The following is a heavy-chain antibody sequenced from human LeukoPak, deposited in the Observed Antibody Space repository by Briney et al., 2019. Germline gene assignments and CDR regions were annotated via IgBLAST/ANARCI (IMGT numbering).Heavy chain of an antibody. Sequence: GTSLRLSCGASGFTFSSYWMHWVRQAPGKGLVWVSRINSDGSSTSCADSVKGRFTISRDNARNTLYLQMNSLRAEDTAVYYCARDSTVTTAFDPWGQGTLVTVSS. CDR3: ARDSTVTTAFDP. V-gene: IGHV3-74*01. J-gene: IGHJ5*02. CDR1: GFTFSSYW. D-gene: IGHD4-11*01. CDR2: INSDGSST.